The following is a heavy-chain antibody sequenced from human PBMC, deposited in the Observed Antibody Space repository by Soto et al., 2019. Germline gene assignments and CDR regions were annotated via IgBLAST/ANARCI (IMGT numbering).Heavy chain of an antibody. J-gene: IGHJ3*02. CDR2: IYWDDDK. CDR1: GFSLSTSGVG. D-gene: IGHD1-1*01. Sequence: QITLKESGPTLVKPTQTLTLTCTFSGFSLSTSGVGVGWIRQPPGKALEWLALIYWDDDKRYSPSLKSRLTITKETSKNQVVLTMTNRDPVDTATYYCARKWNGDWDDAFDIWGQGTMVTVSS. CDR3: ARKWNGDWDDAFDI. V-gene: IGHV2-5*02.